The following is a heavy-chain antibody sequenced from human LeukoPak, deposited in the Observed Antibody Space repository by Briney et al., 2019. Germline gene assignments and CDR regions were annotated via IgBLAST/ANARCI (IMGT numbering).Heavy chain of an antibody. D-gene: IGHD6-13*01. V-gene: IGHV4-34*01. CDR1: GGSFSGYY. J-gene: IGHJ5*02. Sequence: SETLSLTCAVYGGSFSGYYWSWIRQPPGKGLEWIGEINHSGSTNYNPSLKSRVTISVDTSKNQFSLKLSSVTAADTAVYYCASRTVAPAAIGYSSSWGRFWFDPWGQGTLVTVSS. CDR3: ASRTVAPAAIGYSSSWGRFWFDP. CDR2: INHSGST.